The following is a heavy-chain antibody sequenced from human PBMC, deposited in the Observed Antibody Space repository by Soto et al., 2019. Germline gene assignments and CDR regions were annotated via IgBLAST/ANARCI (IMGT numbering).Heavy chain of an antibody. CDR3: ARDEQWLVLGYYYYMDV. J-gene: IGHJ6*03. CDR2: IWYDGSNK. CDR1: GFTFSSYD. D-gene: IGHD6-19*01. Sequence: GGSLRLSCAASGFTFSSYDMHWVRQAPGKGLEWVAVIWYDGSNKYYADSVKGRFNISRDNSKNTLYLQMNSLRAEDTAVYYCARDEQWLVLGYYYYMDVWGKGTTVTVSS. V-gene: IGHV3-33*01.